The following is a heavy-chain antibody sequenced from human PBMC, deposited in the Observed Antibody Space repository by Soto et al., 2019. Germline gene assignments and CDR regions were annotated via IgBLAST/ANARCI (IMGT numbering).Heavy chain of an antibody. CDR1: GFAFKYAC. D-gene: IGHD3-16*01. J-gene: IGHJ3*01. CDR2: IRSNIDGATT. V-gene: IGHV3-15*01. Sequence: PGGSLRLSCAASGFAFKYACMTWVRQAPGKGLEWVGHIRSNIDGATTAYAAPVKGRFTISRDESKNTVDLQMNSLITEDTAVYYCTTDWGSGTHYARAFDVWGQGTMVTVSS. CDR3: TTDWGSGTHYARAFDV.